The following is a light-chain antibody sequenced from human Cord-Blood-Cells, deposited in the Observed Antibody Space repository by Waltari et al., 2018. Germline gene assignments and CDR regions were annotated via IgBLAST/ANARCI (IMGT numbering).Light chain of an antibody. Sequence: QTVVTQDPSLPVSPGGTVTLTCASSTGAVTSGYYPNWFQQKPGQAPRALINSTSNKHSGTPARFPGALLGGKAALTLSGVQPEDEAEYYCLLYYGGSDVFGTGTKVTVL. CDR2: STS. V-gene: IGLV7-43*01. J-gene: IGLJ1*01. CDR1: TGAVTSGYY. CDR3: LLYYGGSDV.